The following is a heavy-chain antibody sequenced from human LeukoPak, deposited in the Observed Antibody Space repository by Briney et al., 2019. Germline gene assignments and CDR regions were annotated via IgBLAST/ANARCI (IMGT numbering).Heavy chain of an antibody. CDR3: ARDTAQRAFDI. D-gene: IGHD6-25*01. CDR2: IWYDGSKT. J-gene: IGHJ3*02. Sequence: SGGSLRLSGAASGFTFSTYGMHWVRQSPGKGLEWVAVIWYDGSKTHYRDSVKGRFTISRDNSKNTLYLEMNSLRAEDTAVYYCARDTAQRAFDIWGQGTMVTVSS. CDR1: GFTFSTYG. V-gene: IGHV3-33*01.